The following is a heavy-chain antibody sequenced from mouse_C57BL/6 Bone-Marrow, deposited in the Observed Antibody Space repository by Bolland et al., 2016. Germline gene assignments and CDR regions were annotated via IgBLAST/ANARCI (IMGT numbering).Heavy chain of an antibody. CDR3: ARAQAGAMDY. D-gene: IGHD3-2*02. V-gene: IGHV1-18*01. CDR2: NPNNGGT. Sequence: NPNNGGTIYNQKFKGKATLTVEKSSRTAYMELRSLTSEDTAVYYCARAQAGAMDYWGQGTS. J-gene: IGHJ4*01.